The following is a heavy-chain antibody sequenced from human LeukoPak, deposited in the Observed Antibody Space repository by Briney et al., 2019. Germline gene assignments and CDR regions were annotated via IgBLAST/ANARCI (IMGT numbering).Heavy chain of an antibody. CDR1: GGSISSYY. Sequence: PSETLSLTCTVSGGSISSYYWSWIRQPAGKGLEWIGRIYTRGSTNYNPSLKSRVTMSVDTSKNQFSLKLSSVTAADTAVYYCARDFTDSGSSLVYYYYYYMDVWGKGTTVTVSS. J-gene: IGHJ6*03. D-gene: IGHD1-26*01. CDR2: IYTRGST. V-gene: IGHV4-4*07. CDR3: ARDFTDSGSSLVYYYYYYMDV.